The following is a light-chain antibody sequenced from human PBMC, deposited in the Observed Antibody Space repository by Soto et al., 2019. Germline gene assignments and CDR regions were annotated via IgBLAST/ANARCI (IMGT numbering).Light chain of an antibody. Sequence: QSVLTQPPPVSGAPGQRVTISCTGSSSNIGAGYNVHWYQQLPGTAPKLLIYGNSNRPSGVPDRFSGSKSGTSASLAITGIQAEDEADYYCQSYDSSLSGWVFGGGTKVSVL. CDR3: QSYDSSLSGWV. V-gene: IGLV1-40*01. CDR1: SSNIGAGYN. J-gene: IGLJ3*02. CDR2: GNS.